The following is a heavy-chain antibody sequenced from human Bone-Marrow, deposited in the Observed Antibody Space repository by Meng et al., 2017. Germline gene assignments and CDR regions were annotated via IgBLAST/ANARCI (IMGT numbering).Heavy chain of an antibody. CDR3: ATADPTLPNYYDSRSAFDI. V-gene: IGHV1-24*01. CDR1: GYTLTELS. D-gene: IGHD3-22*01. J-gene: IGHJ3*02. Sequence: ASVKVSCKVSGYTLTELSMHWVRQAPGKGLEWMGGFDPEDGETIYAQKFQGRVTMTEDTSTDTAYMELSSLRSEDTAVYYCATADPTLPNYYDSRSAFDIWGQGTMVTVSS. CDR2: FDPEDGET.